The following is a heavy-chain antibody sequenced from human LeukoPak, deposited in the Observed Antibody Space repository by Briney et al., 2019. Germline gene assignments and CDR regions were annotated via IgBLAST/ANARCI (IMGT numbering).Heavy chain of an antibody. CDR3: ARGPLWFGELHPTRYNWFDP. J-gene: IGHJ5*02. D-gene: IGHD3-10*01. V-gene: IGHV1-69*06. CDR2: IIPIFGTA. CDR1: GGTFSSYA. Sequence: GSSVKVSCKASGGTFSSYAISWVRQAPGQGLEWMGGIIPIFGTANYAQKFQGRVTITAAKSTSTAYMELSRLISEDTAVYYCARGPLWFGELHPTRYNWFDPWGQGTLVTVSS.